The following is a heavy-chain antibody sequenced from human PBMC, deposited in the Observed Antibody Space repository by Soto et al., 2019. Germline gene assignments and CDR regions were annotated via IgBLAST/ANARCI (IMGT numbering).Heavy chain of an antibody. Sequence: SETLSLTCTVSGGSISSYYWSWIRQPPGKGLEWIGYIYYSGSTNYNPSLKSRVTISVDTSKNQFSLKLSSVTAADTAVYYCARDCSGGSCSDAFDIWGQGTMVTVSS. CDR1: GGSISSYY. CDR2: IYYSGST. D-gene: IGHD2-15*01. CDR3: ARDCSGGSCSDAFDI. J-gene: IGHJ3*02. V-gene: IGHV4-59*01.